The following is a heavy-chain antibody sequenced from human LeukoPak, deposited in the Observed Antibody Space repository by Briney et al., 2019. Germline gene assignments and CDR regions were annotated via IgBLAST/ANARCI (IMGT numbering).Heavy chain of an antibody. CDR1: GGSISSGSYY. D-gene: IGHD2-21*01. J-gene: IGHJ3*02. Sequence: SETLSLTCTVSGGSISSGSYYWSWIRQPAGKGLEWIGRIYTSGSTNYNPSLKSRVTISVDTSKNQFSLKLSSVTAADTAVYYCASRGYCGGDCYSDDAFDIWGQGTMVTVSS. CDR3: ASRGYCGGDCYSDDAFDI. V-gene: IGHV4-61*02. CDR2: IYTSGST.